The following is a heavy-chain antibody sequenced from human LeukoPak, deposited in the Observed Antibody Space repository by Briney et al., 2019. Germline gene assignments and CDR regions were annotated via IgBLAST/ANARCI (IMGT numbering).Heavy chain of an antibody. D-gene: IGHD2-15*01. J-gene: IGHJ6*03. CDR2: IIPIFGTA. CDR1: GGTFSSYA. V-gene: IGHV1-69*05. Sequence: SVKVSCKASGGTFSSYAISWVRQAPGQGLEWMGRIIPIFGTANYAQKFQGRVTITTDESTSTAYMELSSLRSEDTAVYYCARDRRCSGGSCYSQGDYYYYMDVWGKGTTVTVSS. CDR3: ARDRRCSGGSCYSQGDYYYYMDV.